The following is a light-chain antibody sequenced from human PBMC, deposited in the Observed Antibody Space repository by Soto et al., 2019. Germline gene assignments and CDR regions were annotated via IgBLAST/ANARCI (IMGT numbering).Light chain of an antibody. Sequence: EVVMTQSPGTLSLSPGEAATLSCRASQSVSGNYLAWYQQKPGQSPRLVIYDASSRATGIPDRFSGSGSGTDFTLTISSLQSEDFAVYYCQQYNKWPPITFGQGTRLEIK. J-gene: IGKJ5*01. CDR1: QSVSGNY. CDR2: DAS. V-gene: IGKV3-20*01. CDR3: QQYNKWPPIT.